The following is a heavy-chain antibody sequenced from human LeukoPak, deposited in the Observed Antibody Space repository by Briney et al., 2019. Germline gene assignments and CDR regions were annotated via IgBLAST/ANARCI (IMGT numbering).Heavy chain of an antibody. CDR3: ARGYYYGSESYWHTKWFDP. CDR1: GGTSNSHV. D-gene: IGHD3-10*01. J-gene: IGHJ5*02. V-gene: IGHV1-69*05. CDR2: IIPVFGTA. Sequence: SVKVSCKASGGTSNSHVISWLRQAPGQGLEWMGGIIPVFGTASYAEKFQGRVTITTDESTTTAYMEMSSLTSEDTAVYYCARGYYYGSESYWHTKWFDPWGQGTLVTVSS.